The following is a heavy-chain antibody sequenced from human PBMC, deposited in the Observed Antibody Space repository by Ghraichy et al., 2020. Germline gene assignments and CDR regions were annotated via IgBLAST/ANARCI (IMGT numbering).Heavy chain of an antibody. CDR3: VRVDQYDNSGFRY. J-gene: IGHJ4*02. CDR1: GYTFGSHS. V-gene: IGHV7-4-1*02. D-gene: IGHD3-22*01. CDR2: INTNTGNP. Sequence: ASVKVSCKASGYTFGSHSINCVRQAPGQGLEWMGWINTNTGNPTYAQGLPGRFVFSLDTLASTAHLHISSLKAEDSGVYYCVRVDQYDNSGFRYWGQGTLVTVSS.